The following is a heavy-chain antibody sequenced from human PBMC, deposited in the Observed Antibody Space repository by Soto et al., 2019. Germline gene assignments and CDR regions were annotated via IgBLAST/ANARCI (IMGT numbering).Heavy chain of an antibody. CDR2: VSWNSANI. Sequence: GGSLRLSCAASGFTFDDHAMHWVRQVPGKGLEWVSAVSWNSANIGYADSVKGRFTISRDNAKSSLYLQMNSLRVEDMAVYYCARAPLRYFDWLLSPFDYWGQGTLVTVSS. V-gene: IGHV3-9*03. CDR1: GFTFDDHA. D-gene: IGHD3-9*01. CDR3: ARAPLRYFDWLLSPFDY. J-gene: IGHJ4*02.